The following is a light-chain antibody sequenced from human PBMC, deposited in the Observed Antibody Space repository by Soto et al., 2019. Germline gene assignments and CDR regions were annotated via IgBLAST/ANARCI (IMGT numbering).Light chain of an antibody. CDR1: QSISTE. J-gene: IGKJ2*01. V-gene: IGKV3-15*01. Sequence: EIVMTQSPATLSVSPGERATLSCRASQSISTELAWYQQKPGQPPRLLIYSASTRATGVPARFTGSGSGSQSTLTISRLQSEDFAVYYCQQGHNWPLTFGQGTRLEI. CDR3: QQGHNWPLT. CDR2: SAS.